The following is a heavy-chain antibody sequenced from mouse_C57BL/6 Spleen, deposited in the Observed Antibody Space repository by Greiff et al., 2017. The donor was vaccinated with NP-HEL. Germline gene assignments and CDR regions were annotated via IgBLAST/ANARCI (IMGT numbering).Heavy chain of an antibody. Sequence: ESGPGLVKPSQSLSLTCSVTGYSITSGYYWNWIRQFPGNKLEWMGYISYDGSNNYNPSLKNRISITRDTSKNQFFLKLNSVTTEDTATYYCARDGGSSGPFDYWGQGTTLTVSS. CDR1: GYSITSGYY. V-gene: IGHV3-6*01. CDR3: ARDGGSSGPFDY. D-gene: IGHD3-2*02. CDR2: ISYDGSN. J-gene: IGHJ2*01.